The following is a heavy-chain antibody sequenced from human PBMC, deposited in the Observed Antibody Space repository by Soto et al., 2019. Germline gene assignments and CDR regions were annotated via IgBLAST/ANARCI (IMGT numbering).Heavy chain of an antibody. CDR2: IYYSGST. Sequence: SETLSLTCTVSGGSISSYYWSWIRQPPGKGLEWIGYIYYSGSTNYNPSLKSRVTISVDTSKNQFSLKLSSVTAADTAVYYCARHPYPHYYYYMDVWGKGTTVTVSS. CDR1: GGSISSYY. CDR3: ARHPYPHYYYYMDV. V-gene: IGHV4-59*08. J-gene: IGHJ6*03. D-gene: IGHD3-16*01.